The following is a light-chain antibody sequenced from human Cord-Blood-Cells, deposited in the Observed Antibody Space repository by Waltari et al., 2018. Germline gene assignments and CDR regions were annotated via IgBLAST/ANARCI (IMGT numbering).Light chain of an antibody. Sequence: QSALTQPPSASGSPGPSVTTSCTGTSSHICGYNYVSWYQQHPGKDPNLIIYEVSKRPSGVPDRFSGSKSGNTASLTVSGLQAEDEADYYCSSYAGSNNGVFGGGTKLTVL. J-gene: IGLJ3*02. CDR3: SSYAGSNNGV. CDR2: EVS. V-gene: IGLV2-8*01. CDR1: SSHICGYNY.